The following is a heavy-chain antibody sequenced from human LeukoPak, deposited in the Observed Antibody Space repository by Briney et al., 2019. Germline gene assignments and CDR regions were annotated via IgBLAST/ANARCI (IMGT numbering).Heavy chain of an antibody. V-gene: IGHV3-74*01. CDR3: ARRLDDYGDYGLFDY. CDR2: INSDGSST. CDR1: GFTFSSYW. J-gene: IGHJ4*02. Sequence: GGSLRLSCAASGFTFSSYWMHWVRQAPGKGLVWVSRINSDGSSTSYADSVKGRFTISRDNAKNTLYLRMNSLRAEDTAVYYCARRLDDYGDYGLFDYWGQGTLVTVSS. D-gene: IGHD4-17*01.